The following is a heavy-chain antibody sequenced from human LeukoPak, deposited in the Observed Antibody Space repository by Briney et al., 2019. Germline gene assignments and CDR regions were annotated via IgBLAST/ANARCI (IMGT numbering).Heavy chain of an antibody. Sequence: ASVKVSCKASGYTFTNYAITWVRQARGQGLEWMGWISASNGNTNYPQKLQGRVTMTTDTTTTTAYMELRSLKSDDTAVYYCARFYYDFWSGENYYYHYMDVWGKGTTVTVSS. CDR3: ARFYYDFWSGENYYYHYMDV. J-gene: IGHJ6*03. V-gene: IGHV1-18*01. D-gene: IGHD3-3*01. CDR1: GYTFTNYA. CDR2: ISASNGNT.